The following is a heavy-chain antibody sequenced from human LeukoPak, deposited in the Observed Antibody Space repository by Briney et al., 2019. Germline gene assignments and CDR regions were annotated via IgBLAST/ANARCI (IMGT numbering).Heavy chain of an antibody. CDR1: GFTFSSYG. CDR3: ARDPYSSSWSYGMDV. D-gene: IGHD6-13*01. Sequence: PGRSLRLSCAASGFTFSSYGMHWVRQAPGKGLEWVANIKQDGSETVYVESVKGRFTISRDNAQSSLYLQMNSLRAEDTAVYYCARDPYSSSWSYGMDVWGQGTAVTVSS. V-gene: IGHV3-7*03. J-gene: IGHJ6*02. CDR2: IKQDGSET.